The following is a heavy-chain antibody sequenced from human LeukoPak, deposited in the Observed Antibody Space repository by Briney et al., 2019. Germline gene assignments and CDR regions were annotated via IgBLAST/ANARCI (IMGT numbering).Heavy chain of an antibody. J-gene: IGHJ4*02. Sequence: ASVKVSCKASGYTFTGYYIHWVRQAPGQGLEWMGWINPNSGGTNYAQKFQGRVTMTRDTSISTAYMELSRLRSDDTAVYYCARGTTIFGVVPTDYWGQGTLVTVSS. CDR1: GYTFTGYY. D-gene: IGHD3-3*01. CDR2: INPNSGGT. V-gene: IGHV1-2*02. CDR3: ARGTTIFGVVPTDY.